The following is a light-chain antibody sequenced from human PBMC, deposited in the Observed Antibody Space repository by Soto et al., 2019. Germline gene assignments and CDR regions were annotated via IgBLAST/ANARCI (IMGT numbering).Light chain of an antibody. CDR1: ITNIGTNY. CDR2: RNN. V-gene: IGLV1-47*01. J-gene: IGLJ7*01. Sequence: QSVLTQSPSASGTPGQRVTISCSGSITNIGTNYVFWYQQLPGTAPKLLIFRNNQRPSGVPDRFSGSKSGTSASLAISGLRSEDEATFYCAALDDTLSGTVFGGGTQLTVL. CDR3: AALDDTLSGTV.